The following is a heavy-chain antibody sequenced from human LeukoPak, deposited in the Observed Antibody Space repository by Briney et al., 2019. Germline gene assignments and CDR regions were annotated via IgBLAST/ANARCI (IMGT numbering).Heavy chain of an antibody. CDR1: GFTVSNNY. CDR3: ARGCRSDIGWFNFDY. V-gene: IGHV3-53*01. J-gene: IGHJ4*02. CDR2: IYSGGST. Sequence: PGGSLRLSCAASGFTVSNNYMSWVRQAPGKGLEWGSGIYSGGSTYYPDSVKGRFTICRDSSKNTVYLQMYSMRAEDTAVYYCARGCRSDIGWFNFDYWGQGTRVTVSS. D-gene: IGHD6-19*01.